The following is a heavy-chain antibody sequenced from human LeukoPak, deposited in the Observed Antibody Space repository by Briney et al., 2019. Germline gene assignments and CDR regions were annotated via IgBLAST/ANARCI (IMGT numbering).Heavy chain of an antibody. V-gene: IGHV4-59*11. J-gene: IGHJ6*03. CDR3: ARVLRVYCSSTSCPYYYSYYYMDV. CDR2: IYYSGST. D-gene: IGHD2-2*01. CDR1: GGSISSHY. Sequence: SETLSLTCTVSGGSISSHYWSWIRQPPGKGLEWIGYIYYSGSTNYNPSLKSRVTIPVDTSKNQFSLKLSSVTAADTAVYYCARVLRVYCSSTSCPYYYSYYYMDVWGKGTTVTVSS.